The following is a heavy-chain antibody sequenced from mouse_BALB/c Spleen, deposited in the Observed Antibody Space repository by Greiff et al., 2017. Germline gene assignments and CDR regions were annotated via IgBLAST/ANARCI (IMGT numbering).Heavy chain of an antibody. CDR3: ASVTTAGYAMDY. CDR1: GYTFTSYT. Sequence: QVQLQQSAAELARPGASVKMSCKASGYTFTSYTMHWVKQRPGQGLEWIGYINPSSGYTEYNQKFKDKTTLTADKSSSTAYMQLSSLTSEDSAVYYCASVTTAGYAMDYWGQGTSVTVSS. J-gene: IGHJ4*01. CDR2: INPSSGYT. D-gene: IGHD1-2*01. V-gene: IGHV1-4*02.